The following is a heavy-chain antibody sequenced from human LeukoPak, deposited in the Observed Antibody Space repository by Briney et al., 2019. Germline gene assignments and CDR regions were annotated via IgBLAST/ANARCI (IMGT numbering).Heavy chain of an antibody. D-gene: IGHD5-12*01. Sequence: GGSLRLSCAASGFTFSDYWMHWVRQAPGKGLVCVSRINTDGSSTTYADSVKGRFTVSRDNAKNTLYLQMNSLRAEDTAVYYCARGGYGLDYWGQGTLVTVSS. CDR1: GFTFSDYW. J-gene: IGHJ4*02. CDR3: ARGGYGLDY. CDR2: INTDGSST. V-gene: IGHV3-74*01.